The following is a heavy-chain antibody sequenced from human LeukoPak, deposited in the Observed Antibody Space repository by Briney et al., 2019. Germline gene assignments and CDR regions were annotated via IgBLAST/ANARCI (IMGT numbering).Heavy chain of an antibody. V-gene: IGHV3-21*01. Sequence: GGSLRLSCAASGFTFSSYSMNWVRQAPGKGLEWVSSISSSSSYIYYADSVKGRFTISRDNSKNTLYLQMNSLRAEDTAVYYCARDVRLSSGTQSYYYYGMDVWGQGTTVTVSS. D-gene: IGHD3-22*01. CDR2: ISSSSSYI. J-gene: IGHJ6*02. CDR3: ARDVRLSSGTQSYYYYGMDV. CDR1: GFTFSSYS.